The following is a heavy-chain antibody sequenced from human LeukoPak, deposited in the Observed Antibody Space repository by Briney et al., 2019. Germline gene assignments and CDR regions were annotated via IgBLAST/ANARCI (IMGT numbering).Heavy chain of an antibody. J-gene: IGHJ5*02. CDR3: ARGPHQDSCP. Sequence: GASVKVSCKASGYTFTGFYIHWVRQAPGQGLEWMAKLIPSRGTPSYAQKFQGRVTVTSDTSTSTVHMELSSLRSDDSAVYYCARGPHQDSCPWGQGTLVSVSS. D-gene: IGHD2-2*01. V-gene: IGHV1-46*01. CDR1: GYTFTGFY. CDR2: LIPSRGTP.